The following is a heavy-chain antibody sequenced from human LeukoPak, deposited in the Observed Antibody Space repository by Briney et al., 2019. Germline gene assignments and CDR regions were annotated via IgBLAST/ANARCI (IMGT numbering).Heavy chain of an antibody. D-gene: IGHD7-27*01. CDR2: IIAMFGTA. V-gene: IGHV1-69*05. Sequence: SVKVSCTASGGTLISYAISWVRQAPGQGVEWMGGIIAMFGTATYAQNFQGRVTITTDESTHTAYMELTSLTSEDTAVYYCAKDDTGYFDCWGQGTLVTVSS. J-gene: IGHJ4*02. CDR3: AKDDTGYFDC. CDR1: GGTLISYA.